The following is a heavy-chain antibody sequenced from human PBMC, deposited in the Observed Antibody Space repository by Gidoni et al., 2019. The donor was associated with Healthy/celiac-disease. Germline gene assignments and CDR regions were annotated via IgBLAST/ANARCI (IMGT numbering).Heavy chain of an antibody. CDR1: GGYISSYY. V-gene: IGHV4-4*07. Sequence: QVQLKESGPGLVQPSETLSLTCTVSGGYISSYYWSWIRQPAGKGLEWIGRIYTSGSTNYNPSLKSRVTMSVDTSKNQFSLKLSSVTAADTAVYYCARVESDRRWGYWYFDLWGRGTLVTVSS. CDR3: ARVESDRRWGYWYFDL. D-gene: IGHD3-22*01. J-gene: IGHJ2*01. CDR2: IYTSGST.